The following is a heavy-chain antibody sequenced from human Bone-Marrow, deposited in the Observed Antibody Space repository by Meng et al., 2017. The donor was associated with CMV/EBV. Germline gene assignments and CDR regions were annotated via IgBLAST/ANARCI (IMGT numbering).Heavy chain of an antibody. CDR2: INPNSGGT. CDR1: GYTFTGYY. D-gene: IGHD6-13*01. J-gene: IGHJ6*02. Sequence: ASVKVSCKASGYTFTGYYMHWVRQAPGQGLEWMGWINPNSGGTNYAQKFQGRVTMTRDTSISRAYMELSRLRSEDTAVYYCARDELGSIAAAGYYYYGMDVWGQGTTVTVSS. CDR3: ARDELGSIAAAGYYYYGMDV. V-gene: IGHV1-2*02.